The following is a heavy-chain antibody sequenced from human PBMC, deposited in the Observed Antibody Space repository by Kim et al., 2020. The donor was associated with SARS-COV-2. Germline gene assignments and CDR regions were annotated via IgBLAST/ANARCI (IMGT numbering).Heavy chain of an antibody. Sequence: ASVKVSCKASGYTFTGYYMHWVRQAPGQGLEWMGRVNPNSGGTNYAQKFQGRVTMTRDTSISTAYMELSRLRSDDTAVYYCALGATTGNAFDIWGQGTMVTVSS. CDR2: VNPNSGGT. J-gene: IGHJ3*02. CDR3: ALGATTGNAFDI. V-gene: IGHV1-2*06. CDR1: GYTFTGYY. D-gene: IGHD1-26*01.